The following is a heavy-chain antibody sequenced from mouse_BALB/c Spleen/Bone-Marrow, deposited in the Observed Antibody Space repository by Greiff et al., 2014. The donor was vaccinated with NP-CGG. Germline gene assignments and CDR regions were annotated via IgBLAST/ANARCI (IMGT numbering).Heavy chain of an antibody. Sequence: QVQLKESGAGLVRPWTFVKVSCKASGFAFTDYLMEWVKQRPGQGLEWIRVINPGSGSTYQNEKFKDKATLTADTSSNTAYMQLSSLTSDDAAVYFCARYDGYLDYWGQGTTLTASS. D-gene: IGHD2-3*01. J-gene: IGHJ2*01. CDR1: GFAFTDYL. CDR3: ARYDGYLDY. CDR2: INPGSGST. V-gene: IGHV1-54*01.